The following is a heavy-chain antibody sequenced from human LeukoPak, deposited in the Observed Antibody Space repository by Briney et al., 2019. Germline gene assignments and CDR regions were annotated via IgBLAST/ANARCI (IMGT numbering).Heavy chain of an antibody. Sequence: PGGSLRLSCAASGFTFDDYAMHWVRQAPGKGLEWVSGISWNSGSIGYADSVKGRFTISRDNAKNSLYLQMNSLRADDTALYYCATGLIAAYEYWGQGALVTVSS. CDR2: ISWNSGSI. J-gene: IGHJ4*02. CDR3: ATGLIAAYEY. D-gene: IGHD2-15*01. V-gene: IGHV3-9*01. CDR1: GFTFDDYA.